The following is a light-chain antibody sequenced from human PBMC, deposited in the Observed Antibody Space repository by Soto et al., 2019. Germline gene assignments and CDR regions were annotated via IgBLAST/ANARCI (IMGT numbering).Light chain of an antibody. V-gene: IGKV3-20*01. CDR3: QQYATSPLT. Sequence: EIVLPQSPGTLSLSPRERATLSCRASQTVSRRFLAWYQQKPGQAPRLLIYGALSRATGIPDRVSGSGSGTDFTLTISRLEPEDFALYYCQQYATSPLTFGGGTKVEIK. CDR1: QTVSRRF. J-gene: IGKJ4*01. CDR2: GAL.